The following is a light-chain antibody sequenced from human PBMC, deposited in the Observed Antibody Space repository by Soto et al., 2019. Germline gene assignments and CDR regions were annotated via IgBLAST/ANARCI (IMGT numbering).Light chain of an antibody. Sequence: DIQMTQSPSSLSASVGDRVTITCRASQGISNYLALYQQKPGKVPKLLMYAASTLQSGVPPRFSCSGSGTEFTLIISSLQPEDVATYYCQKYNSAPQTFGPGTKVDI. J-gene: IGKJ3*01. CDR2: AAS. V-gene: IGKV1-27*01. CDR1: QGISNY. CDR3: QKYNSAPQT.